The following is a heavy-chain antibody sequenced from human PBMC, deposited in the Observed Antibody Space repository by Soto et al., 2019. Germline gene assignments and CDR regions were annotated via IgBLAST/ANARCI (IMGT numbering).Heavy chain of an antibody. CDR1: GYSFTGYW. CDR3: ASSIAAAGRGSYFDY. J-gene: IGHJ4*02. Sequence: GESLKISCKGSGYSFTGYWITWVRQMPGKGLEWMGIIYPGDSDTRYSPSFQGQVTISADKSISTAYLQWSSLKASDTAMYYCASSIAAAGRGSYFDYWGQGTMVTVSS. V-gene: IGHV5-51*01. D-gene: IGHD6-13*01. CDR2: IYPGDSDT.